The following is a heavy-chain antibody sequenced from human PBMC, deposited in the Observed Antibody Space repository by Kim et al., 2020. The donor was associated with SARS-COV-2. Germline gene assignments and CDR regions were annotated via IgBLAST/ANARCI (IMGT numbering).Heavy chain of an antibody. CDR1: GGSISSSSYY. V-gene: IGHV4-39*01. D-gene: IGHD3-22*01. CDR2: IYYSGST. CDR3: VVTFVDKDY. Sequence: SETLSLTCTVSGGSISSSSYYWGWIRQPPGKGLEWIGSIYYSGSTYYNPSLKSRVTISVDTSKNQFSLKLSSVTAADTAVYYPVVTFVDKDYWGQGTLVTVSS. J-gene: IGHJ4*02.